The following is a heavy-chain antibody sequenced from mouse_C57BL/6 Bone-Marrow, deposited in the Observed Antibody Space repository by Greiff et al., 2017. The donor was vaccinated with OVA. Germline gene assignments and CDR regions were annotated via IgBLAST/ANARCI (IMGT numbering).Heavy chain of an antibody. J-gene: IGHJ2*01. CDR3: VRHGDYGNYVDFDY. D-gene: IGHD2-1*01. Sequence: EVKLMESGGGLVQPKGSLKLSCAASGFSFNTYAMNWVRQAPGKGLEWVARIRSKSNNYATYYADSVKDRFTISRDDSESMLYLQMNNLKTEDTAMYYCVRHGDYGNYVDFDYWGQGTTLTVSS. CDR1: GFSFNTYA. V-gene: IGHV10-1*01. CDR2: IRSKSNNYAT.